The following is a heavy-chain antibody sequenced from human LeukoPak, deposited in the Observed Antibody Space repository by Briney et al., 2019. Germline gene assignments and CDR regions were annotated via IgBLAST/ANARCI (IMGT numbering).Heavy chain of an antibody. Sequence: PSETLSLTCTVSGGSISSYYWGWIRQSPGKGLEWIGTISYSGSTYYHQSLKSRVTISVDTSKNQFSLKLSSVTAADTAVYYCARDLLIQPKKVLRYFDWSRAPGGQGTLVTVSS. V-gene: IGHV4-39*02. CDR1: GGSISSYY. CDR3: ARDLLIQPKKVLRYFDWSRAP. CDR2: ISYSGST. D-gene: IGHD3-9*01. J-gene: IGHJ5*02.